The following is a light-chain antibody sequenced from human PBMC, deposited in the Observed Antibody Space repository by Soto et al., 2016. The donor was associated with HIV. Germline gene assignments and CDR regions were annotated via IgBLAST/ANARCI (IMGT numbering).Light chain of an antibody. Sequence: SYELGQPPSVSVAPGKTATIACGGNNIGSKSVHWYQQKPGQAPVLVVYDDNDRPSGIPERFSGSNSGDTATLTINRVEAGDEADYYCQMWDTSSDHPVLFGGGTKLTVL. J-gene: IGLJ2*01. CDR2: DDN. V-gene: IGLV3-21*03. CDR3: QMWDTSSDHPVL. CDR1: NIGSKS.